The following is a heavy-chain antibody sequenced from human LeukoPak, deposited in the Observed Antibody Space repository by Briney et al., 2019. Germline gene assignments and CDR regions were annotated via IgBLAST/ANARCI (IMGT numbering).Heavy chain of an antibody. D-gene: IGHD3-16*02. CDR3: AREGMITFGGVIARFDAFDI. CDR2: ISSSGSTI. V-gene: IGHV3-48*03. Sequence: GGSLRLSCTVSEFTFSSYEMNWVRQAPGKGLEWVSYISSSGSTINYADSVKGRFTISRDNAKNSLYLQMNSLRAEDTAVYYCAREGMITFGGVIARFDAFDIWGQGTMVTVSS. CDR1: EFTFSSYE. J-gene: IGHJ3*02.